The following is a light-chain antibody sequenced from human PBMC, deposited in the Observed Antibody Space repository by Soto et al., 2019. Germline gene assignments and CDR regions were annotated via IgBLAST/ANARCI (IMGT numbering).Light chain of an antibody. CDR3: QQSYSTPPT. Sequence: DIKMTQSPSSLSASVGDRVTITCRASQYISNYLNWYQQKSGTAPKLLIHTASTLQSGVPSSFSGRGSGPDFNLTISSVQPDDFAIYFCQQSYSTPPTFGQGTTLEIK. CDR1: QYISNY. CDR2: TAS. V-gene: IGKV1-39*01. J-gene: IGKJ2*01.